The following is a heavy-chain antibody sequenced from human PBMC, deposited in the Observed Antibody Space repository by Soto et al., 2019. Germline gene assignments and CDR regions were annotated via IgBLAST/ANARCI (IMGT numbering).Heavy chain of an antibody. CDR1: GYTFTSYY. CDR3: ARDLRYFDAGPRGYYYYYGMDV. CDR2: INPSGGST. V-gene: IGHV1-46*01. J-gene: IGHJ6*02. Sequence: ASVKVSCEASGYTFTSYYMHWVRQAPGQGLEWMGIINPSGGSTSYAQKFQGRVTMTRDTSTSTVYMELSSLRSEDTAVYYCARDLRYFDAGPRGYYYYYGMDVWGQGTTVTVSS. D-gene: IGHD3-9*01.